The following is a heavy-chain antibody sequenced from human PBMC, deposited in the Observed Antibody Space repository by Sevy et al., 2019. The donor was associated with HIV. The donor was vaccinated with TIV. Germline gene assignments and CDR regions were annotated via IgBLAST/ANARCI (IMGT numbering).Heavy chain of an antibody. Sequence: GGSLRLSCAASGITLTPYWMHWVRQVPGKGLVWVSRINSDGSSTSYAESVKGRLTISRDNGKNTVYLQMKSLRVEDTAVYFCSRGLYYYDMRSHQEPGDYWGQGVLVTVSS. D-gene: IGHD3-22*01. CDR2: INSDGSST. CDR1: GITLTPYW. CDR3: SRGLYYYDMRSHQEPGDY. J-gene: IGHJ4*02. V-gene: IGHV3-74*01.